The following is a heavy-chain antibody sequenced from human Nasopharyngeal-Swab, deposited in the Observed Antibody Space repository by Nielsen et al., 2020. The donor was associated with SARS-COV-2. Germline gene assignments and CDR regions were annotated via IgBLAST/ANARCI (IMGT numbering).Heavy chain of an antibody. CDR2: IKQDGSEK. D-gene: IGHD2-2*01. CDR1: GFTFSSYW. Sequence: ETLSLTCAASGFTFSSYWMSWVRQAPGKGLEWVANIKQDGSEKYYVDPVKGRFTISRDNAKNSLYLQMNSLRAEDTAVYYCARDRDYAGAFDIWGQGTMVTVSS. CDR3: ARDRDYAGAFDI. V-gene: IGHV3-7*01. J-gene: IGHJ3*02.